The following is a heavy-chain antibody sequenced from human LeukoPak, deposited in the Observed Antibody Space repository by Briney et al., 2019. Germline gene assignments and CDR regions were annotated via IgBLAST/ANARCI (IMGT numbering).Heavy chain of an antibody. D-gene: IGHD2-8*01. CDR2: IIPIFGTA. CDR1: GGTFSSYA. J-gene: IGHJ6*03. CDR3: ARTVHCTNGVCPSYYYYMDV. Sequence: SSVKVSCKASGGTFSSYAISWVRQAPGQGLEWMGRIIPIFGTANYAQKFQGRVTITTDESTSTAYMELSSLRSEDTAVYYCARTVHCTNGVCPSYYYYMDVWGKGTTVTVPS. V-gene: IGHV1-69*05.